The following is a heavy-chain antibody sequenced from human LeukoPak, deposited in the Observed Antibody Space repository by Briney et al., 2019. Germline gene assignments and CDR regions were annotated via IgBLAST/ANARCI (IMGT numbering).Heavy chain of an antibody. CDR1: AYSISSGYY. CDR3: ARHFKPDWFDP. Sequence: PSETLSLTCAVSAYSISSGYYWGWIRQPPGKGLEWIGSIYHSGSTYYNPSLKSRVTIPVDTSKNQFSLKLSPVAAADTAVYNCARHFKPDWFDPWGQGTLVTVSS. D-gene: IGHD1-14*01. J-gene: IGHJ5*02. CDR2: IYHSGST. V-gene: IGHV4-38-2*01.